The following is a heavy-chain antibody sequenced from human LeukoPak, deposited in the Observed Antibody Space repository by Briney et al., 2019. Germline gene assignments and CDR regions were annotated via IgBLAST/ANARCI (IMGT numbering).Heavy chain of an antibody. J-gene: IGHJ4*02. CDR3: AKNVRRFRFPSTLDY. V-gene: IGHV3-30*18. CDR2: ISYDGSNK. CDR1: GFTSSSYG. Sequence: PGRSLRLSCAASGFTSSSYGMHWVRQAPGKGLEWVAVISYDGSNKYYADSVKGRFTISRDNSKNTLYLQMNSLRAEDTAVYYFAKNVRRFRFPSTLDYWGQGTLVTVSS. D-gene: IGHD3-16*01.